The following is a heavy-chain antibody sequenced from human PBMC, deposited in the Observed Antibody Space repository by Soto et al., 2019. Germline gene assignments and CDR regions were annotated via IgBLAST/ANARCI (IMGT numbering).Heavy chain of an antibody. Sequence: PGGSLRLSCAASGFTFSSYSMNWVRQAPGKGLEWVSSISSSSSYIYYADSVKGRFTISRDNAKNSLYLQMNSLRAEDTAVYYCAREYCSSTSCYFDYWGQGTLVTVSS. CDR3: AREYCSSTSCYFDY. CDR2: ISSSSSYI. D-gene: IGHD2-2*01. V-gene: IGHV3-21*01. J-gene: IGHJ4*02. CDR1: GFTFSSYS.